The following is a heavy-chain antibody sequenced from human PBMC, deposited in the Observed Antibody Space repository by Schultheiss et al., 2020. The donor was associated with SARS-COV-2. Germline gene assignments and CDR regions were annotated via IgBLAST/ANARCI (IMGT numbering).Heavy chain of an antibody. V-gene: IGHV4-59*08. CDR3: ARHRDAFDI. Sequence: SQTLSLTCTVSGGSIRSYYWSWIRQPPGKGLEWIGYIYYSGSTYYNPSLKSRVTISVDTSKNQFSLKLSSVTAADTAVYYCARHRDAFDIWGQGTMVTVSS. J-gene: IGHJ3*02. CDR2: IYYSGST. CDR1: GGSIRSYY.